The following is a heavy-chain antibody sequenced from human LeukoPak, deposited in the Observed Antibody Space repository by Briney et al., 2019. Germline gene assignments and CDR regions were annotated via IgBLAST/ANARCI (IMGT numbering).Heavy chain of an antibody. CDR3: AVEGVTIFGVPPRLFDI. V-gene: IGHV1-69*13. J-gene: IGHJ3*02. Sequence: SVKVSCEASGGTFSSYAISWVRQAPGQGLEWMGGIIPIFGTANYAQKFQGRVTITADESTSTAYMELSSLRSEDTAVYYCAVEGVTIFGVPPRLFDIWGQGTMVTVSS. D-gene: IGHD3-3*01. CDR2: IIPIFGTA. CDR1: GGTFSSYA.